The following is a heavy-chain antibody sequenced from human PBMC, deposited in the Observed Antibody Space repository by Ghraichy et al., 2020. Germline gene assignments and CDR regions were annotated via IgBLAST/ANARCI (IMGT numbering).Heavy chain of an antibody. Sequence: GSLRLSCAASGFTFSNAWMSWVRQAPGKGLEWVGHIKSKTDGGTTDYAAPVKGRFTISRDDSKNTLYLQMNSLKTEDTAVYYCTTSPTYWGSSPYYYYYYMDVWGKGTTVTVSS. D-gene: IGHD3-16*01. CDR1: GFTFSNAW. V-gene: IGHV3-15*01. J-gene: IGHJ6*03. CDR2: IKSKTDGGTT. CDR3: TTSPTYWGSSPYYYYYYMDV.